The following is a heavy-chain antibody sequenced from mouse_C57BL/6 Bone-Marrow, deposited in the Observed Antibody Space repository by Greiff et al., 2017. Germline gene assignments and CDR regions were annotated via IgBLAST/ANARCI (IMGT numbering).Heavy chain of an antibody. CDR1: GYTFTDYY. CDR3: ARNSKGGVYYAMDY. D-gene: IGHD2-5*01. J-gene: IGHJ4*01. Sequence: QVQLQQSGAELVKPGASVKISCKASGYTFTDYYINWVKQRPGQGLEWIGKIGPGSGSTYYNEKFKGKATLTADKSSSTAYMQISSLTAEDSAVYVCARNSKGGVYYAMDYWGQGTSVTVSS. V-gene: IGHV1-77*01. CDR2: IGPGSGST.